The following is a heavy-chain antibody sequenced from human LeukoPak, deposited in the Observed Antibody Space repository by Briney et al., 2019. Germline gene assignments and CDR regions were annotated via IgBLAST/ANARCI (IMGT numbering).Heavy chain of an antibody. J-gene: IGHJ4*02. Sequence: GGSLRLSCAASGFTFSSYWMHWVRQAPGKGLVWVSRISSDGSSTTYADSVKGRFTISRDNAKNTLYLQMNSLRAEDTAVYYCARGYSGRNRVAYWGQGTLVTVSS. CDR1: GFTFSSYW. D-gene: IGHD1-26*01. CDR2: ISSDGSST. V-gene: IGHV3-74*01. CDR3: ARGYSGRNRVAY.